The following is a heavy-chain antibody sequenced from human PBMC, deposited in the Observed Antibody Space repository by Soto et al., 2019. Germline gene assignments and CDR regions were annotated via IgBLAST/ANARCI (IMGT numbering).Heavy chain of an antibody. CDR3: AKSNYGGNSY. Sequence: PGGSLRLSCAASGFTFSNFAMSWVRQAPGEGLEWVSGISSVGGATNYADSVKGRFTISRDNSKNTVYLQMNSLRGEDTAVYYCAKSNYGGNSYWGQGTLVTVSS. V-gene: IGHV3-23*01. CDR2: ISSVGGAT. D-gene: IGHD4-17*01. J-gene: IGHJ4*02. CDR1: GFTFSNFA.